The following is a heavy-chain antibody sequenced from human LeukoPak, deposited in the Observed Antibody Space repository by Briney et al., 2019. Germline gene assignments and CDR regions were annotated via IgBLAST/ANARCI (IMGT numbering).Heavy chain of an antibody. D-gene: IGHD3-16*01. CDR2: ISWNSGSI. CDR3: AKDLMYYSRGAFDI. J-gene: IGHJ3*02. V-gene: IGHV3-9*01. Sequence: HPGRSLRLSCAASGFTFDDYAMHWVRQAPGKGLEWVSGISWNSGSIGYADSVKGRFTISRDNAKNSLYLQMNSLRAEDTALYYCAKDLMYYSRGAFDIWGQGTMVTVSS. CDR1: GFTFDDYA.